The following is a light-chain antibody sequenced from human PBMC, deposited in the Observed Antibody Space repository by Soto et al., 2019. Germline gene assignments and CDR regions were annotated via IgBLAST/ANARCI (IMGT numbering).Light chain of an antibody. J-gene: IGLJ1*01. V-gene: IGLV2-14*01. CDR1: SSDVGGYTY. CDR2: EVS. Sequence: QSALTQPASVSGSPGQSITISCTGTSSDVGGYTYVSWYQQHPGKAPKLMIYEVSKRPSGVSNRFSGSKSGNTASLTISGLQAEDEADYYCSSYTSSSNYVFGTGTKLNVL. CDR3: SSYTSSSNYV.